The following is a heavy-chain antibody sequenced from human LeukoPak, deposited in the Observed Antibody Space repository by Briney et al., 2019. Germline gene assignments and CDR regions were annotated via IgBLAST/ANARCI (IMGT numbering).Heavy chain of an antibody. D-gene: IGHD3-16*01. CDR3: ARGEPYSSFDS. CDR2: INSDGSST. V-gene: IGHV3-74*01. Sequence: GGSLRLSCAASGFTFSSYWMHWVRQAPGKGLVWVSHINSDGSSTSYADSVKGRFTISRDNAKNTLYLQMNSLRAEDTAVYYCARGEPYSSFDSWGQGTLVTVSS. CDR1: GFTFSSYW. J-gene: IGHJ4*03.